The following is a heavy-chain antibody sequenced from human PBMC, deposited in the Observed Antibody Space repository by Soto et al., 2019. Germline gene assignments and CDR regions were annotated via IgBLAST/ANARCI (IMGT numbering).Heavy chain of an antibody. V-gene: IGHV3-66*01. Sequence: EVQLVESGGGLVQPGGSLRLSCAASGFTVSNLYMTWVRQAPGKGLQWVAVISSGGSTYYEDSVKGRFTISRDNSKNTLYLEMNSLRAEDTAVYYCARDTLGGAYDFLHGGQGTLVTVSS. CDR2: ISSGGST. CDR3: ARDTLGGAYDFLH. D-gene: IGHD3-3*01. J-gene: IGHJ4*02. CDR1: GFTVSNLY.